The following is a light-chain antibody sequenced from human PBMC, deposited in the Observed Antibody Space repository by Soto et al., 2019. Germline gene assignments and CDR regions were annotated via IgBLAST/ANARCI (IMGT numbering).Light chain of an antibody. CDR1: QSISSW. V-gene: IGKV1-5*03. Sequence: DIQMTQSPSTLSASVGDRVTITCRASQSISSWLAWYQQRPGTAPKLVIYKASTFQSGVPSRFSGSGSGTDFTLTISSLQPDDSATYYCQQYNDNWTFGQGTKVEIK. J-gene: IGKJ1*01. CDR2: KAS. CDR3: QQYNDNWT.